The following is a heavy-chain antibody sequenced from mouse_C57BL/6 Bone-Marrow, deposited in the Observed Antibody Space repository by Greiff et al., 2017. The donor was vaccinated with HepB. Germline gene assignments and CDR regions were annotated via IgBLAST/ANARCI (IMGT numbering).Heavy chain of an antibody. Sequence: VHVKQSVAELVRPGASVKLSCTASGFNIKNTYMHWVKQRPEQGLEWIGRIDPANGNTKYAPKFQGKATITADTSSNTAYLQLSSLTSEDTAIYYCARGVGYYDYAMDYWGQGTSVTVSS. D-gene: IGHD2-3*01. J-gene: IGHJ4*01. CDR3: ARGVGYYDYAMDY. V-gene: IGHV14-3*01. CDR1: GFNIKNTY. CDR2: IDPANGNT.